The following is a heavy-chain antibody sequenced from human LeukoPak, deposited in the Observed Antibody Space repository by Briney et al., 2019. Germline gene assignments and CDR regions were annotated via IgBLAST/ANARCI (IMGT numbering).Heavy chain of an antibody. CDR1: GGSFSGYY. V-gene: IGHV4-34*01. D-gene: IGHD3-10*01. J-gene: IGHJ5*02. Sequence: SEPLFLTCAVYGGSFSGYYWSWIRQPPGKGLEWIGEINHSGSTNYNPSLKSRVTISVDTSKNQFSLKLSSVTAADTAVYYCARGRNYYGSGSNNWFDPWGQGTLVTVSS. CDR3: ARGRNYYGSGSNNWFDP. CDR2: INHSGST.